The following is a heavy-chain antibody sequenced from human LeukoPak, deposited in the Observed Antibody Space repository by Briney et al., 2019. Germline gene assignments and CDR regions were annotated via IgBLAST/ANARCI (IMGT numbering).Heavy chain of an antibody. Sequence: SVKVSFKASGGTFSSYAISWVRQAPGQGLEWMGGIIPIFGTANYAQKFQGRVTITADVSTSTAYMELSSLRSEDTAVYYCARESGIVVVPAAAFDIWGQGTMVTVSS. J-gene: IGHJ3*02. D-gene: IGHD2-2*01. CDR1: GGTFSSYA. CDR3: ARESGIVVVPAAAFDI. V-gene: IGHV1-69*13. CDR2: IIPIFGTA.